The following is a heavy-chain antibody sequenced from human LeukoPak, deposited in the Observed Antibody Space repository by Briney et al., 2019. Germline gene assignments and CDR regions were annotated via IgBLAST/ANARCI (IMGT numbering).Heavy chain of an antibody. CDR1: GYSFTSYW. Sequence: GESLKISCKGSGYSFTSYWLGWVRQMAGKRLELMGIIYPGDSDTRYSPAFQSQVTISADQSISTAYLQWSSLKASDTAMYYCARTNYDYVWGSYRLGPNDAFDIWGQGTMVTVSS. J-gene: IGHJ3*02. CDR3: ARTNYDYVWGSYRLGPNDAFDI. V-gene: IGHV5-51*01. D-gene: IGHD3-16*02. CDR2: IYPGDSDT.